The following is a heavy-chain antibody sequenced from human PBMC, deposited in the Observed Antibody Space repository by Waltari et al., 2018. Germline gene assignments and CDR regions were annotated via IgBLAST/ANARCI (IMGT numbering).Heavy chain of an antibody. CDR3: ARSSLVTMVVTGDY. CDR1: GGTFSSYA. J-gene: IGHJ4*02. Sequence: QVQLVQSGAEVKKPGSSVKVSCKASGGTFSSYAISWVRQAPGQGLEWMGGIIPILGIANYAQKSQGRVTSTADKSTSTAYMELSSLRSEDTAVYYCARSSLVTMVVTGDYWGQGTLVTVSS. V-gene: IGHV1-69*10. D-gene: IGHD2-15*01. CDR2: IIPILGIA.